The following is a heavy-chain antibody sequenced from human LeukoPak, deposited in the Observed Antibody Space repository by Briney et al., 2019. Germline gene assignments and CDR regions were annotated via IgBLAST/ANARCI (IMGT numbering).Heavy chain of an antibody. Sequence: SETLSLTCAVYGGSFSGYYWTWIRQPPGKGREWIGEIIHSGATNYSPSLKSRVTISVDTSKNQFSLKLSSVTAADTAVYYCARSTVTMMQFDYWGQGTLVTVSS. CDR3: ARSTVTMMQFDY. V-gene: IGHV4-34*12. CDR2: IIHSGAT. D-gene: IGHD3-22*01. CDR1: GGSFSGYY. J-gene: IGHJ4*02.